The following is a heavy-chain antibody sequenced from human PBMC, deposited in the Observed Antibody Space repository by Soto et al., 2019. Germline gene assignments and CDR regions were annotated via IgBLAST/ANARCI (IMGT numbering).Heavy chain of an antibody. D-gene: IGHD3-22*01. CDR1: GSTFTIYA. CDR2: INAGNGNT. V-gene: IGHV1-3*01. Sequence: APVKVSCKASGSTFTIYAMHWVRQAPGQRLEWMGWINAGNGNTKYSQKFQGRVTITRVTSASTAYLELSSLISEDTAVYYCAREDSSGYYPYFDYWGQGSLVTVSS. J-gene: IGHJ4*02. CDR3: AREDSSGYYPYFDY.